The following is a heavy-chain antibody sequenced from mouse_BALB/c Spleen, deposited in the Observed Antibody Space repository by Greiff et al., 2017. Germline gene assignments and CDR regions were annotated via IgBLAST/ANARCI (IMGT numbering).Heavy chain of an antibody. D-gene: IGHD2-2*01. Sequence: LVESGGGLVQPGGSRKLSCAASGFTFSSFGMHWVRQAPEKGLEWVAYISSGSSTIYYADTVKGRFTISRDNPKNTLFLQMTSLRSEDTAMYYCARSGGYDGRAYYAMDYWGQGTSVTVSS. V-gene: IGHV5-17*02. CDR2: ISSGSSTI. J-gene: IGHJ4*01. CDR1: GFTFSSFG. CDR3: ARSGGYDGRAYYAMDY.